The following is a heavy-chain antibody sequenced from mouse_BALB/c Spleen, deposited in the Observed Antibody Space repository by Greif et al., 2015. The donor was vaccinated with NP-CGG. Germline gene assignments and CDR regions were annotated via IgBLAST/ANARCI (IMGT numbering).Heavy chain of an antibody. D-gene: IGHD2-10*02. CDR3: ARKKYGIHYAMDY. CDR1: GFAFSSYD. CDR2: ISSGGSYT. J-gene: IGHJ4*01. Sequence: EVKLMESGGGLVKPGGSLKLSCAASGFAFSSYDMSWVRQTPEKRLEWVATISSGGSYTYYPDSVKGRFTISRDNARNTLYLQMSSLRSEDTALYYCARKKYGIHYAMDYWGQGTSVTVSS. V-gene: IGHV5-9*02.